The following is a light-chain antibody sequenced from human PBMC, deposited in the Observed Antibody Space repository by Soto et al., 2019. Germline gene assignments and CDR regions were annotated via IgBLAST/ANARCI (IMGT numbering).Light chain of an antibody. CDR1: HTISSSY. J-gene: IGKJ4*01. CDR2: GIS. CDR3: QQYDSSLLT. V-gene: IGKV3-20*01. Sequence: EIVLTQSPGTLSLSPGERATLSCRASHTISSSYLAWYQQKPGQAPRLLMYGISRRATGIPDRFSGSGSGTDFTLTISRLEPEDFAVYYCQQYDSSLLTFGGGTKVDIK.